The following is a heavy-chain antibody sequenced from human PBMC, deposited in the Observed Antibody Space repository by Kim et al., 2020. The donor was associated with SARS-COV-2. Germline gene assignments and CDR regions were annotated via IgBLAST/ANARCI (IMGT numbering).Heavy chain of an antibody. J-gene: IGHJ5*02. V-gene: IGHV3-73*01. CDR2: TRSKAYNYAT. CDR1: GFIFSDSA. D-gene: IGHD6-19*01. Sequence: GGSLRLSCAASGFIFSDSAIHWVRQASGKGLEWVGCTRSKAYNYATAYAASLKGRFTISRDDSKNTAYLQMNSLKTEDTAMYYCSRRTDDGGIAVTWGQGSLVTVSS. CDR3: SRRTDDGGIAVT.